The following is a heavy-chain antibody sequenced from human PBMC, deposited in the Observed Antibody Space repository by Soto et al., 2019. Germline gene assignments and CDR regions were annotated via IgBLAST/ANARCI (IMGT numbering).Heavy chain of an antibody. CDR1: GGSISSSSYY. D-gene: IGHD3-22*01. CDR2: IYYSGST. V-gene: IGHV4-39*01. CDR3: ARQITMIVHFDY. Sequence: PSETLSLTCTVSGGSISSSSYYWGWIRQPPGKGLEWIGSIYYSGSTYYNPSLKSRVTISVDTSKNQFSLKLSSVTAADTAVYYCARQITMIVHFDYWGQGTLVTVSS. J-gene: IGHJ4*02.